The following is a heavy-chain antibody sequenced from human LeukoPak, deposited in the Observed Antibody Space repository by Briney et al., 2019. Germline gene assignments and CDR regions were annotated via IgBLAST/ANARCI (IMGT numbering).Heavy chain of an antibody. V-gene: IGHV5-51*01. Sequence: GESLKISCKGSGYSFTSYWIGWVRQMPGKGLEWMGIIYPGGSDTRYSPSFQGQVTISADKSISTAYLQWSSLKASDTAMYYCARSSSSGQSPLEDFDYWGQGTLVTVSS. CDR3: ARSSSSGQSPLEDFDY. J-gene: IGHJ4*02. CDR1: GYSFTSYW. D-gene: IGHD3-3*01. CDR2: IYPGGSDT.